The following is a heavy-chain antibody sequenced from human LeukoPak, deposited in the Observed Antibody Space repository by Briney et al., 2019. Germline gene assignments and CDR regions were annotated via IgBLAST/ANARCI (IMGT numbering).Heavy chain of an antibody. J-gene: IGHJ4*02. CDR3: ARAPYYDRSGERTYDY. CDR1: GYTFTGYY. D-gene: IGHD3-22*01. V-gene: IGHV1-2*02. Sequence: ASVKLSCTASGYTFTGYYMHWVRQAPGQGLEWMGWINPNSGGTNYAQKFQGRVTMTRDTSISTAYMELSRLRSDDTAVYYCARAPYYDRSGERTYDYWGQGTLVTVSS. CDR2: INPNSGGT.